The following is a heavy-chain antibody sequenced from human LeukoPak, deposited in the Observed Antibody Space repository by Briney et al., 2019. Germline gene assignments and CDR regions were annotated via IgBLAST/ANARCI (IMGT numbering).Heavy chain of an antibody. CDR3: ARGYGSITIFGVVINYGMDV. Sequence: SETLSLTCTVSGGSISSGGYHWSWIRQHPGKGLEWIGYIYYSGSTYYNPSLKSRVTISVDTSKNQFSLKLSSVTAADTAVYYCARGYGSITIFGVVINYGMDVWDQGTTVTVSS. D-gene: IGHD3-3*01. CDR1: GGSISSGGYH. CDR2: IYYSGST. J-gene: IGHJ6*02. V-gene: IGHV4-31*03.